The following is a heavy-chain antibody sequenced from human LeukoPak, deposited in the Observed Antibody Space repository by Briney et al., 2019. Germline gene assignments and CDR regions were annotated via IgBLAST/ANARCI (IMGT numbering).Heavy chain of an antibody. CDR1: GFTLSSNA. CDR2: ISGSGGST. J-gene: IGHJ4*02. Sequence: GGSLRLSCAASGFTLSSNAMHWVRQAPGKGLEWVSAISGSGGSTYYADSVKGRFTISRDNSKNTLYLQMNSLRAEDTAVYYCAKSARGYSYGLADYWGQGTLVTVSS. CDR3: AKSARGYSYGLADY. V-gene: IGHV3-23*01. D-gene: IGHD5-18*01.